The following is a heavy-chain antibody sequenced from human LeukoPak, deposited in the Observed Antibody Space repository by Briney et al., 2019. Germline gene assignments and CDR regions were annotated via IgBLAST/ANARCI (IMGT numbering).Heavy chain of an antibody. CDR1: GYTFTSYD. D-gene: IGHD6-19*01. CDR3: ARGRIREQWVFYY. Sequence: ASVKVSCKASGYTFTSYDINWVRQATGQGLEWMGWMNPNSGNTGYAQKFQGRVTMTRNTSISTAHMELSSLRSEDTAVYYCARGRIREQWVFYYWGQGTLVTVSS. V-gene: IGHV1-8*01. CDR2: MNPNSGNT. J-gene: IGHJ4*02.